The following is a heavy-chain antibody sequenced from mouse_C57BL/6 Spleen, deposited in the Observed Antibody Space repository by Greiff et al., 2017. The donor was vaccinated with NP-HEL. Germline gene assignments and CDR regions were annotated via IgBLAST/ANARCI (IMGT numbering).Heavy chain of an antibody. J-gene: IGHJ1*03. CDR3: ARGCGDVRGYFDV. CDR1: GFTFSDYG. CDR2: ISSGSSTI. D-gene: IGHD3-3*01. Sequence: EVQGVESGGGLVKPGGSLKLSCAASGFTFSDYGMHWVRQAPEKGLEWVAYISSGSSTIYYADTVKGRFTISRDNAKNTLFLQVTSLRSEDTAVYYCARGCGDVRGYFDVWGTGTTVTVSS. V-gene: IGHV5-17*01.